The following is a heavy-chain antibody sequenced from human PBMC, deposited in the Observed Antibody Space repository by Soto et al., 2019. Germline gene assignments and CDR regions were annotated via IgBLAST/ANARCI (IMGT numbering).Heavy chain of an antibody. Sequence: EVQLVETGGGLIQPGGSLRLSCAASGFTVSSNYMSWVRQAPGKGLEWVSVIYSGGSTYYADSMKGRFTISRDNSKNTLYLQMNSLRAEDTAVYYCARAWGGNWFDPWGQGTLVTVSS. CDR3: ARAWGGNWFDP. V-gene: IGHV3-53*02. D-gene: IGHD7-27*01. CDR2: IYSGGST. J-gene: IGHJ5*02. CDR1: GFTVSSNY.